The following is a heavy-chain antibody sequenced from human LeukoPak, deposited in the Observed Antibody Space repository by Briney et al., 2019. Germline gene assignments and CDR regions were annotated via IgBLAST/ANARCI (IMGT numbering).Heavy chain of an antibody. V-gene: IGHV3-48*03. CDR3: ARDDAGYSSGWYWVY. Sequence: GGSLRLSCAASGFTFSGYEMNWVRQAPGKGLEWVSYISSIGSIIYYADSVKGRFTISRDNAESSLYLQMNSLRAEDTAVYYCARDDAGYSSGWYWVYWGQGTLVTVSS. CDR1: GFTFSGYE. D-gene: IGHD6-19*01. CDR2: ISSIGSII. J-gene: IGHJ4*02.